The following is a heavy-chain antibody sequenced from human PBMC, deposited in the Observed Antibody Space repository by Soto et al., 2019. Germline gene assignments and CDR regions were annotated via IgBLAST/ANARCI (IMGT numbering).Heavy chain of an antibody. CDR1: GGSISSGDYY. V-gene: IGHV4-30-4*01. CDR2: IYYSGST. D-gene: IGHD3-10*01. J-gene: IGHJ6*02. Sequence: SSETLSLTXTVSGGSISSGDYYWSWIRQPPGKGLEWIGYIYYSGSTYYNPSLKSRVTISVDTSKNQFSLKLSSVTAADTAVYYCARGRLLWLGKNYGMDVWGQGTTVTVSS. CDR3: ARGRLLWLGKNYGMDV.